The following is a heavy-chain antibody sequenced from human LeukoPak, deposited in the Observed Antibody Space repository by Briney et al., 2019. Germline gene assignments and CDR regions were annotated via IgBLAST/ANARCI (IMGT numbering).Heavy chain of an antibody. CDR3: ARGDYYDSSASY. J-gene: IGHJ4*02. CDR1: GGSISSGDYY. CDR2: IYYSGST. V-gene: IGHV4-30-4*01. Sequence: PSQTLSLTCTVSGGSISSGDYYWSWIRQPPGKSLEWIGYIYYSGSTYYNPSLKSRVTISVDTSKNQFSLKLSSVTAADTAVYYCARGDYYDSSASYWGQGTLVTVSS. D-gene: IGHD3-22*01.